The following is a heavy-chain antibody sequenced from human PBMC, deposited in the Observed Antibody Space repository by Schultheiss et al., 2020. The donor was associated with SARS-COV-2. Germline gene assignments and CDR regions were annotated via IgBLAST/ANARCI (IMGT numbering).Heavy chain of an antibody. V-gene: IGHV4-59*01. CDR2: IYYSGST. CDR3: ARDQGGDGYNLNAFDI. Sequence: SETLSLTCTVSGGSISSYYWSWIRQPAGKGLEWIGYIYYSGSTNYNPSLKSRVTISVDTSKNQFSLKLSSVTAADTAVYYCARDQGGDGYNLNAFDIWGQGTMVTVSS. D-gene: IGHD5-24*01. CDR1: GGSISSYY. J-gene: IGHJ3*02.